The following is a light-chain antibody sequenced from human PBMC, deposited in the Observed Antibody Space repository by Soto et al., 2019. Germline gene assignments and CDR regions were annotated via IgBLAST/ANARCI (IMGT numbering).Light chain of an antibody. CDR3: QQYGSSPFT. CDR1: QSVRANY. CDR2: GAS. V-gene: IGKV3-20*01. Sequence: EIVLTQSPGTLSLSPGESATLSCRASQSVRANYLAWYQQKPGQAPRLLIYGASSRATGITDRFSGSGSETDFTLTISRLEPEDFAVYYCQQYGSSPFTFGQGTKLEIK. J-gene: IGKJ2*01.